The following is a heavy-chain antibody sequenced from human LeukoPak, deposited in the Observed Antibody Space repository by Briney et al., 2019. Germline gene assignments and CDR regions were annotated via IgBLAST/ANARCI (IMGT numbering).Heavy chain of an antibody. J-gene: IGHJ6*02. V-gene: IGHV3-7*05. D-gene: IGHD2-2*01. CDR2: IKQDGSEK. CDR3: AREYCSSTSCYSSYYYYGMDV. Sequence: GGSLRLSCAASGFSFNTYWMTWVRQAPGKGLEWVANIKQDGSEKDYVDSVRGRFTISRDNGKNSLYLEMNSLRGDDTAVYYCAREYCSSTSCYSSYYYYGMDVWGQGTTVTVSS. CDR1: GFSFNTYW.